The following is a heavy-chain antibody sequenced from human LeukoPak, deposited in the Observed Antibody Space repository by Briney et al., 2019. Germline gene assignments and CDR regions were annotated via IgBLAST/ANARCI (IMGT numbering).Heavy chain of an antibody. Sequence: ASVKVSYKASGYTFTSYAISWVRQAPGQGLEWMGWISAYNGNTNYAQKLQGRVTMTTDTSTSTAYMELRSLRSDDTAVYYCARGGKDDTYYDFWTGNYYYYYGMDVWGQGTTVTVPS. CDR3: ARGGKDDTYYDFWTGNYYYYYGMDV. CDR2: ISAYNGNT. V-gene: IGHV1-18*01. J-gene: IGHJ6*02. CDR1: GYTFTSYA. D-gene: IGHD3-3*01.